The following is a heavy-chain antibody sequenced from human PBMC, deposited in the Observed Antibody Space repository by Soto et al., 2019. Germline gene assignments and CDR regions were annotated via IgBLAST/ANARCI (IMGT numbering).Heavy chain of an antibody. D-gene: IGHD6-13*01. CDR2: INHSGST. CDR3: ARAPPPAAAGTTFAY. Sequence: QVQLQQWGAGLLKTSETLSLTCAVYGGSFSGYYWSWIRQPPGKGLEWIGEINHSGSTNYNPSLKSRVPISVETSKNQLSPKLRSVTAAGRAGYYCARAPPPAAAGTTFAYWGQGTLVTVSS. V-gene: IGHV4-34*01. J-gene: IGHJ4*02. CDR1: GGSFSGYY.